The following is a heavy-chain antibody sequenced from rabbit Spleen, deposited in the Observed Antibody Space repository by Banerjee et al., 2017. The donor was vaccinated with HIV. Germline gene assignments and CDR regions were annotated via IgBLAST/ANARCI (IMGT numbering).Heavy chain of an antibody. CDR1: GFSFSRGYV. D-gene: IGHD4-2*01. J-gene: IGHJ4*01. CDR2: IYTGNDKT. Sequence: QSLDAHGGDLVQPGASLTLPCTPSGFSFSRGYVLCWVRGAPGKGLEWIGCIYTGNDKTYYASWAKGRLTISKTSSTTVTLQMTSLTVADTATYFCVRDAGSNAYIDGYFNLWGQGTLVTVS. CDR3: VRDAGSNAYIDGYFNL. V-gene: IGHV1S40*01.